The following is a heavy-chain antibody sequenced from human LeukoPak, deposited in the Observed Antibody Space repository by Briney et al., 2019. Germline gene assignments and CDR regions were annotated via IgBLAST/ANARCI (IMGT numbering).Heavy chain of an antibody. CDR3: ARVGTASGPFDY. Sequence: PSQTLSLTCTVSGGSISSGGYYWSWIRQHPGKGLEWIGYIYYSGSTHYNPSLKSRLTISVDTSKNQFSLELTSMTAADTVMYYCARVGTASGPFDYWGQGTLVTVSS. D-gene: IGHD6-13*01. CDR1: GGSISSGGYY. J-gene: IGHJ4*02. V-gene: IGHV4-31*03. CDR2: IYYSGST.